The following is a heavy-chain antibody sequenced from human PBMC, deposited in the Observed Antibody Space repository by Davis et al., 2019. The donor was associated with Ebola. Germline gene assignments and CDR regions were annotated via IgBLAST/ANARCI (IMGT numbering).Heavy chain of an antibody. CDR1: GFTFDDYG. V-gene: IGHV3-20*04. Sequence: GESLKISCAASGFTFDDYGMSWVRQAPGKGLEWVSGINWNGGSTGYADSVKGRFTISRDNAKNSLYLQMNSLRAEDTALYYCARDPPRYCSSTSCYSVWGQGTLVTVSS. CDR2: INWNGGST. CDR3: ARDPPRYCSSTSCYSV. D-gene: IGHD2-2*01. J-gene: IGHJ4*02.